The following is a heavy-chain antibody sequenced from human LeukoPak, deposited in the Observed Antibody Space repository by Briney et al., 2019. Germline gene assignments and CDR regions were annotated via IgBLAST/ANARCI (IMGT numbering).Heavy chain of an antibody. V-gene: IGHV3-23*01. Sequence: GGSLRLSCAVSGFTFSTYAMSWVRQAPGKGLEWFSAISGDDGSTYDADSLKGRFTISRDNSKNTLYLQMNSLRAEDTAVYYCAKDISQGYTYGFIEQDFWGQGTPVTVSS. CDR2: ISGDDGST. CDR3: AKDISQGYTYGFIEQDF. J-gene: IGHJ4*02. D-gene: IGHD5-18*01. CDR1: GFTFSTYA.